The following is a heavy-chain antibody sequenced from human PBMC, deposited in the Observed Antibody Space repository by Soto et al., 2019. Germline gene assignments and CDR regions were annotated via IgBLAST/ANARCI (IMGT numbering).Heavy chain of an antibody. J-gene: IGHJ6*02. CDR2: IYYSRST. CDR3: AIDPIRHCGAANFYYYHFHGMDV. D-gene: IGHD2-21*01. CDR1: GGSISNGGYY. Sequence: QVQLQESGPGLVKPSQTLSLTCTVSGGSISNGGYYWTWIRQHPGKGLEWIGHIYYSRSTSYSPSLKSRLTISVDTSKNQFSLKLSSLTAADTAVYYRAIDPIRHCGAANFYYYHFHGMDVWGQGTTVTVSS. V-gene: IGHV4-31*03.